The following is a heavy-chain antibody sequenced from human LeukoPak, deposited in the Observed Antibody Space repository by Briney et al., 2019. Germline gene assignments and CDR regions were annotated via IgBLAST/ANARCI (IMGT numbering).Heavy chain of an antibody. CDR3: ARDYGSGKRYTDYYYYMDV. CDR1: GGSISSYY. J-gene: IGHJ6*03. CDR2: IYYSGST. V-gene: IGHV4-39*02. Sequence: PSETLSLTCTVSGGSISSYYWGWIRQPPGKGLEWIGSIYYSGSTYYNPSLKSRVTISVDTSKNQFSLKLSSVTAADTAVYYCARDYGSGKRYTDYYYYMDVWGKGTTVTISS. D-gene: IGHD3-10*01.